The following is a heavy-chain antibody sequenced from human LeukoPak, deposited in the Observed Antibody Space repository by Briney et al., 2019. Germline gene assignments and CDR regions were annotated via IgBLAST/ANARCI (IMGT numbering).Heavy chain of an antibody. CDR1: GFTFSSYW. CDR2: IKQDGSEK. J-gene: IGHJ4*02. V-gene: IGHV3-7*01. D-gene: IGHD3-9*01. Sequence: GGSLRLSCAASGFTFSSYWMSWVRQAPGKGLEWVANIKQDGSEKYYVDSVKGRFTISRDNAKNSLYLQMNSLRAEDTAVYYCARDRPFDILTGYFDYWGQGTLVTVSS. CDR3: ARDRPFDILTGYFDY.